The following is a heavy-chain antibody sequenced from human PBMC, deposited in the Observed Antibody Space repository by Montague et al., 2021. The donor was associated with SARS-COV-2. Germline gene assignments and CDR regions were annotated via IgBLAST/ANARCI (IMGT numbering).Heavy chain of an antibody. CDR3: ASSHCGGDCY. Sequence: TLSLTCTVSGGSISSGSYYWNWIRQPAGKGLEWIGRIYTGGSSSYNPSLKSRVAISIDTSKDQFSLELSSVTAADTAVYYCASSHCGGDCYSGQGTLVTVSS. CDR1: GGSISSGSYY. J-gene: IGHJ4*02. V-gene: IGHV4-61*02. D-gene: IGHD2-21*02. CDR2: IYTGGSS.